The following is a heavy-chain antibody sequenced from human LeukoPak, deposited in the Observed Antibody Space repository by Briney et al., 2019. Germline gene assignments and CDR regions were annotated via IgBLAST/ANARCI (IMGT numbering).Heavy chain of an antibody. CDR1: GYTFTSYG. V-gene: IGHV1-18*01. D-gene: IGHD5-24*01. Sequence: GASVRVSCKASGYTFTSYGINWVRQAPGQGLEWMGWISAYNGNTNYAQKLQGRVTMTTGTSTSTAYMELRSLRSDDTAVYYCARDVGYRNWFDPWGQGTLVTVSS. CDR2: ISAYNGNT. J-gene: IGHJ5*02. CDR3: ARDVGYRNWFDP.